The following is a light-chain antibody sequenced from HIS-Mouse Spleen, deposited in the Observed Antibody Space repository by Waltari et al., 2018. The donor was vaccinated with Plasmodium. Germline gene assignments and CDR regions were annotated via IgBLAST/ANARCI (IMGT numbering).Light chain of an antibody. V-gene: IGLV1-44*01. CDR1: ISSIGSTT. CDR2: SNN. J-gene: IGLJ2*01. CDR3: AAWDDSLNGVV. Sequence: QSVLTQPPSASGTTGQRVTISCSGSISSIGSTTVNWYQQLPGTAPKLLIYSNNQRPSGVPDRFSGSKSGTSASLAISGLQSEDEADYYCAAWDDSLNGVVFAGGTKLTVL.